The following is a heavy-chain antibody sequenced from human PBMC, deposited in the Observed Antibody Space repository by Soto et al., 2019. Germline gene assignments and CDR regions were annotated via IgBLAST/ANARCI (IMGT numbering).Heavy chain of an antibody. CDR1: GYTFTSYA. D-gene: IGHD2-15*01. J-gene: IGHJ6*02. Sequence: QVQLVQSGAEEKQPGASVTVSCKDSGYTFTSYAMHWVRQAPGQRLEGMGWINAGNGNTKYSQKFQGRVTINRDTSASTASMALSSLISADTAVYYCAIDHLVDTPYGMDVWGQGTTVTVSS. V-gene: IGHV1-3*05. CDR2: INAGNGNT. CDR3: AIDHLVDTPYGMDV.